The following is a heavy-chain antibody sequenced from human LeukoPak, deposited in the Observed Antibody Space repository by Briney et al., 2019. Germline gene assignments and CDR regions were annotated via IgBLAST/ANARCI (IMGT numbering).Heavy chain of an antibody. V-gene: IGHV4-34*01. J-gene: IGHJ4*02. Sequence: AETLALTCAVYGGSFSGCYWSWIRQPAGKGLELIGEINHSGSTNYNPSLKSRVTMSVDTSKNQVSLKLRCVTAADTAVYYCAREEVGAEDHWAQGPLVRVSS. CDR2: INHSGST. D-gene: IGHD1-26*01. CDR1: GGSFSGCY. CDR3: AREEVGAEDH.